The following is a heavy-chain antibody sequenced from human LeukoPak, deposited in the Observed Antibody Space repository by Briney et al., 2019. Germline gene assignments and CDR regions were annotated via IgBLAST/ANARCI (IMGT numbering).Heavy chain of an antibody. CDR3: ARRDGDYKNY. D-gene: IGHD4-17*01. Sequence: ASVKVSCKASGGTFSSYAISWVRQAPGQGLEWMGRIIPILGIANYAQKFQGRVTITADKSTSTAYMELSSLRSEGTAVYYCARRDGDYKNYWGQGTLVTVSS. V-gene: IGHV1-69*04. CDR1: GGTFSSYA. CDR2: IIPILGIA. J-gene: IGHJ4*02.